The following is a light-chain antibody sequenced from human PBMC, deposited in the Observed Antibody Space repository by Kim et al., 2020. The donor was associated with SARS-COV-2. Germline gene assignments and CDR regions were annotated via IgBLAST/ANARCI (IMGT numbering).Light chain of an antibody. CDR2: KNN. Sequence: SYELTQPPSVSVSPGQTARITCSGDALPKKYAYWYQQKPGQAPVLVIYKNNGRPSGIPERFSGSSSGTTVTLTISGVQAEDEADYYCQSADSSGTYVFGTGTKVTVL. V-gene: IGLV3-25*03. J-gene: IGLJ1*01. CDR3: QSADSSGTYV. CDR1: ALPKKY.